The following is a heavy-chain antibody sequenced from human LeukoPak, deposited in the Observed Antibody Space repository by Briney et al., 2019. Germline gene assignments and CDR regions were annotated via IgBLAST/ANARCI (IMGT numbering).Heavy chain of an antibody. CDR1: GFTFSSYW. V-gene: IGHV3-7*03. J-gene: IGHJ4*02. Sequence: GGSLRLSCAASGFTFSSYWMSWVRQAPGKGLEWVANIKKDGSETYYVDSVKGRFTISRDNAKNSLYLQMNSLRAEDTAIYHCAKGRYSGTTYYFDYWGQGTLVTVSS. CDR2: IKKDGSET. D-gene: IGHD5-12*01. CDR3: AKGRYSGTTYYFDY.